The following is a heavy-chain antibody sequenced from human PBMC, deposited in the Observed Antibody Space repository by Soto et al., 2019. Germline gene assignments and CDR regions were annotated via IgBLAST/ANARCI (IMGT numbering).Heavy chain of an antibody. CDR1: GFTFDDYA. CDR2: ISWSTSSI. V-gene: IGHV3-9*01. CDR3: GKASSSNSWSPIDY. Sequence: LRLSCAASGFTFDDYAMHWVRQIPGKGLQWVSGISWSTSSIGYGASLRGRFLISRDNANNSLYLQMNDLRPEDTALYYCGKASSSNSWSPIDYWGQGTMVTVSS. D-gene: IGHD3-3*01. J-gene: IGHJ4*02.